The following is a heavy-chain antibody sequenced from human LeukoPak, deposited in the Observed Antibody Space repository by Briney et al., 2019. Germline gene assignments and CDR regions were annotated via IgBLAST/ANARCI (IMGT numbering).Heavy chain of an antibody. CDR3: VGCASGSYKVDY. Sequence: GGSLRLSCSASRFTFNTYAIHWVRQAPGKGLEYVSAISSNGGTTNYADSVRGRFTISRDNSKNTLYLQLSALRAEDTALYYCVGCASGSYKVDYWGQGTLVIVSS. CDR1: RFTFNTYA. J-gene: IGHJ4*02. D-gene: IGHD3-10*01. CDR2: ISSNGGTT. V-gene: IGHV3-64D*06.